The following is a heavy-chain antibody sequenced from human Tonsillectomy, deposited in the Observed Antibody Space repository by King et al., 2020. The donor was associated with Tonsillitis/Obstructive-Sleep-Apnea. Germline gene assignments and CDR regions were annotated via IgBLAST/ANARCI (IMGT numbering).Heavy chain of an antibody. J-gene: IGHJ3*02. CDR1: GGTFNSFA. CDR3: ARSEGDDAFDI. Sequence: QLVQSGAEVKKPGSSVKVSCKASGGTFNSFAISWVRQAPGQGLEWMGRIIPIVGIANYAQKFQGRVTITADKSTSTAYMELSSLRSEDKAVYYCARSEGDDAFDIWGQGTMVTVSS. CDR2: IIPIVGIA. V-gene: IGHV1-69*09. D-gene: IGHD1-26*01.